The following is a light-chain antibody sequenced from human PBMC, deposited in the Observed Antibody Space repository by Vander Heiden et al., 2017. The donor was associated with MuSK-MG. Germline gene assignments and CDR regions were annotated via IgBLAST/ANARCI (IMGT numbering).Light chain of an antibody. CDR1: QSVLNSSKNRNY. J-gene: IGKJ4*01. Sequence: DIVMTQSPDSLAVSLGERATINCRSSQSVLNSSKNRNYLTWYQHKPGQPPKVLIYWASTRESGVPDRFSGSGSGTDFTLTISSLQAEDVAVYYCHQHYTTPHHTFGRGTKVEIK. V-gene: IGKV4-1*01. CDR2: WAS. CDR3: HQHYTTPHHT.